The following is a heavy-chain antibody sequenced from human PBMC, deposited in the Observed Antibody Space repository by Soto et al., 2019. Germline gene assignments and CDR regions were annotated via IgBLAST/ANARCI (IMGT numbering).Heavy chain of an antibody. CDR3: ARGRRFVVVAATRDFVY. CDR1: Y. J-gene: IGHJ4*02. CDR2: INHSGST. Sequence: YWSWIRQPPGKGLEWIGEINHSGSTNYNPSLKSRVTISVDTSKNQFSLKLSSVTAADTAVYYCARGRRFVVVAATRDFVYWGQGTLVTVSS. D-gene: IGHD2-15*01. V-gene: IGHV4-34*01.